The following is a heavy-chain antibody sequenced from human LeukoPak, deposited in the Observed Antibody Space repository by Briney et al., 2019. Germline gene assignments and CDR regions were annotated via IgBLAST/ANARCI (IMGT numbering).Heavy chain of an antibody. CDR1: GGSISSYY. Sequence: SETLSLTCTVSGGSISSYYWSWIRQPPGKGLEWIGEINHSGSTNYNPSHKSRVTISVDTSKNQFSLQLNSVTAADTAVFYCARGGYYHWDFDYWGQGTLVTVSS. CDR2: INHSGST. V-gene: IGHV4-34*01. CDR3: ARGGYYHWDFDY. D-gene: IGHD3-16*01. J-gene: IGHJ4*02.